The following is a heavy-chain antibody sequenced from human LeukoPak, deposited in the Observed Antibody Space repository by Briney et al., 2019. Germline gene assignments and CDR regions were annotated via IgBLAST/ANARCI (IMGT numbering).Heavy chain of an antibody. CDR1: GGSISSYY. CDR3: ATGRSIRYFDY. Sequence: SETLSLTCTVSGGSISSYYWSWIRQPPGKGLEWIGYIYYSGSTNYNPSLKSRVTISVDTSKSQFSLKLSSATAADTAVYYCATGRSIRYFDYWGQGTLLTVSS. CDR2: IYYSGST. J-gene: IGHJ4*02. D-gene: IGHD3-9*01. V-gene: IGHV4-59*08.